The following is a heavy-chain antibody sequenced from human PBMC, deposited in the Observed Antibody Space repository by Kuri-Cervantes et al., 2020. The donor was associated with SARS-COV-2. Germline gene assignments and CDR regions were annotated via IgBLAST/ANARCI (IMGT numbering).Heavy chain of an antibody. Sequence: GGSLRLSCAASGFTFNNAWMTWVRQAPGKGLEWVGRIKSKTDGGTTDYAAPVKGRFTISRDDSKNTLHLQMNSLKTEDTAVYYCTTGGGYCSSTSCYNYYYYGMDVWGQGTTVTVSS. CDR1: GFTFNNAW. V-gene: IGHV3-15*01. D-gene: IGHD2-2*01. CDR2: IKSKTDGGTT. J-gene: IGHJ6*02. CDR3: TTGGGYCSSTSCYNYYYYGMDV.